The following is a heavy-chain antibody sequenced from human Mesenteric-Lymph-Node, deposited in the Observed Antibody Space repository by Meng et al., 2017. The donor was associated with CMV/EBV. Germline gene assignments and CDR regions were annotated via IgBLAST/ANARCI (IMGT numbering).Heavy chain of an antibody. CDR2: ITSSSDI. CDR1: GFIFNEYS. Sequence: GESLKISCVASGFIFNEYSMTWVRQAPGKGLEWVSSITSSSDIFYADSLKGRVTISRDNARNSLYLQMNSLRAEDTAVYYCARGGSEYHDFWSGYWNWGQGTLVTVSS. CDR3: ARGGSEYHDFWSGYWN. D-gene: IGHD3-3*01. V-gene: IGHV3-69-1*01. J-gene: IGHJ4*02.